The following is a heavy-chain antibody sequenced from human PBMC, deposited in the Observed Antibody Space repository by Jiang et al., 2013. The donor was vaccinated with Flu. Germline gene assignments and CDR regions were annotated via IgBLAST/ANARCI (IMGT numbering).Heavy chain of an antibody. D-gene: IGHD3-22*01. J-gene: IGHJ4*02. CDR2: IKEDGSEK. CDR3: VRIGPYYFDSGASYYREFYYLDY. V-gene: IGHV3-7*03. Sequence: VQLLESGGGLVQPGGSLRLSCAASGFPFSRYWMTWVRQAPTKGLEWVATIKEDGSEKYFVDSVKGRFTISRDNVKNSLYLQMNSLRAEDTAVYYCVRIGPYYFDSGASYYREFYYLDYWGQGTLVTVSS. CDR1: GFPFSRYW.